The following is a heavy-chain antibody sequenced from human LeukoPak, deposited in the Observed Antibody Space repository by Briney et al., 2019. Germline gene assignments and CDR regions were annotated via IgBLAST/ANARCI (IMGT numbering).Heavy chain of an antibody. V-gene: IGHV3-23*01. J-gene: IGHJ3*02. CDR2: ISGSGGST. CDR3: ARGRSITLLRGVAMSDGFDI. CDR1: GFTFSSYA. Sequence: GGSLRLSCAASGFTFSSYAMSWVRQAPGKGLEWVSGISGSGGSTYYAASVKGRFTVSRDNSKNTLSLQMNGLRAEDTAVYYCARGRSITLLRGVAMSDGFDIWGQGAMVAVSS. D-gene: IGHD3-10*01.